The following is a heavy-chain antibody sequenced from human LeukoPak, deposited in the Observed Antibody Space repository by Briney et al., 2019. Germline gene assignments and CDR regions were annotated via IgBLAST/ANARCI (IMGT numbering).Heavy chain of an antibody. V-gene: IGHV4-4*07. J-gene: IGHJ3*02. CDR1: GGSISSYY. D-gene: IGHD3-22*01. CDR2: IHTGGST. CDR3: ARTPEYSYDSSGYYRNDAFDI. Sequence: PSETLSLTCTVSGGSISSYYWSWIRQPAGKGPEWIGRIHTGGSTNYNPSLKSRVTMSVDTSKRPSSLKLTSVTAADTDVYYCARTPEYSYDSSGYYRNDAFDIWGQGTMVTVSS.